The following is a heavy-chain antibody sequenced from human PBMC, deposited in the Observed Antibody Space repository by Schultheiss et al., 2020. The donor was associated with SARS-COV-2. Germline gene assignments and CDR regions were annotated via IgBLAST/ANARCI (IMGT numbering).Heavy chain of an antibody. J-gene: IGHJ4*02. D-gene: IGHD3-22*01. CDR2: IYTSGST. V-gene: IGHV4-4*07. CDR3: ARAQEYYYDSSGYYDRSLGFDY. Sequence: SETLSLTCTVSGGPISSYYWSWIRQPAGKGLEWIGRIYTSGSTNYNPSLKSRVTMSVDTSKNQFSLKLSSVTAADTAVYYCARAQEYYYDSSGYYDRSLGFDYWGQGTLVTGSS. CDR1: GGPISSYY.